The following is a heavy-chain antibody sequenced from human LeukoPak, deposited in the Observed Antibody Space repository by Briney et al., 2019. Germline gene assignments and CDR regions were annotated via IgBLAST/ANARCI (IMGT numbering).Heavy chain of an antibody. D-gene: IGHD3-3*01. J-gene: IGHJ5*02. CDR3: ARGRYYDFWSGYHTGKNWFDP. CDR2: INHSGST. V-gene: IGHV4-39*07. CDR1: GGSISSGDYY. Sequence: PSETLSLTCTVSGGSISSGDYYWSWIRQPPGKGLEWIGEINHSGSTNYNPSLKSRVTISVDTSKNQFSLKLSSVTAADTAVYYCARGRYYDFWSGYHTGKNWFDPWGQGTLVTVSS.